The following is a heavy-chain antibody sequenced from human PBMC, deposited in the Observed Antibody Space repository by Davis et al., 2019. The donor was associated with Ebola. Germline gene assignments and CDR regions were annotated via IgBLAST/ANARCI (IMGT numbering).Heavy chain of an antibody. D-gene: IGHD3-10*01. CDR1: GFDFRSGS. CDR3: VSAVCITSSCYRRYFDS. J-gene: IGHJ4*02. V-gene: IGHV3-21*01. CDR2: ISGSSSFI. Sequence: PGGSLRLSCTASGFDFRSGSMNWVRQAPGKGLEWLSSISGSSSFIYYAASVKGRFPISRDNATNSVFLQMNNLRVDDTAVYYCVSAVCITSSCYRRYFDSWGQGTLVAVSS.